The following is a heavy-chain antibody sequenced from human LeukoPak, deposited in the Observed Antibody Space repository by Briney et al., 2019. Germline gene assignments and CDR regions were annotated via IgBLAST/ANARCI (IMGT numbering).Heavy chain of an antibody. J-gene: IGHJ4*02. Sequence: QSGGSLRLSCAASGFTFSTYWMYWVRQAPGKGLVWVSHINSDGSSTSYADSVKGRFTISRDNAKNTLYLQMNSLRAEDTAVYYCARAWDYWGQGTLVTVSS. CDR2: INSDGSST. V-gene: IGHV3-74*01. CDR3: ARAWDY. CDR1: GFTFSTYW.